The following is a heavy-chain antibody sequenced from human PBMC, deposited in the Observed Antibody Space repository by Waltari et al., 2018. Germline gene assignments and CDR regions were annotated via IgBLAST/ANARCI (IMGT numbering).Heavy chain of an antibody. J-gene: IGHJ5*02. V-gene: IGHV4-59*11. CDR2: IYYSGST. CDR3: ARGVRGVILSEP. D-gene: IGHD3-10*01. CDR1: GGPISRHY. Sequence: QVQLQESGPGLVKPSETLSLTCTVSGGPISRHYWSWIRQPPGKGLEWIGYIYYSGSTNYNPSLKSRVTISVDTSKNQFSLKLSSVTAADTAVYYCARGVRGVILSEPWGQGTLVTVSS.